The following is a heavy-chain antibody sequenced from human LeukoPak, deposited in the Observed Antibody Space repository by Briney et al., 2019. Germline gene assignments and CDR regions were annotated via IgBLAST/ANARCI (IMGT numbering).Heavy chain of an antibody. V-gene: IGHV3-30*02. J-gene: IGHJ4*02. Sequence: GGSLRPSCAASTFTFSSYGIHWVRQAPGKGLEWVAFIRYDGNNKYYADSVKGRFTISRDNSKNTLYLQMNSLRVEDTAVYYCANTMYSSGWSPFDYWGQGTLVTVSS. D-gene: IGHD6-19*01. CDR2: IRYDGNNK. CDR1: TFTFSSYG. CDR3: ANTMYSSGWSPFDY.